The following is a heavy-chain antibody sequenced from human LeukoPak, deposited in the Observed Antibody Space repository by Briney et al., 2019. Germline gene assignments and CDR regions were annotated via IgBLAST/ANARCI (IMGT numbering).Heavy chain of an antibody. V-gene: IGHV4-34*01. CDR1: GGSISSYY. CDR3: ATPDFLKEGGATELFDI. Sequence: SETLSLTCTVSGGSISSYYWSWIRQPPGKGLEWIGEINHSGSTNYNPSLKSRVTISVDTSKNQFSLKLSSVTAADTAVYYCATPDFLKEGGATELFDIGGQGKMVPVFS. D-gene: IGHD1-26*01. CDR2: INHSGST. J-gene: IGHJ3*02.